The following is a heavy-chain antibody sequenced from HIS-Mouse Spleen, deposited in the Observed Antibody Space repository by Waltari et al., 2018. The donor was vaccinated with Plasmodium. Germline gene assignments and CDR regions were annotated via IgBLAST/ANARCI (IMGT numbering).Heavy chain of an antibody. V-gene: IGHV3-48*01. J-gene: IGHJ5*02. D-gene: IGHD1-26*01. CDR1: GFTFRSYS. Sequence: EVQLVESGGGLVQPGGSLRLSCAASGFTFRSYSMNWVRQAPGKGVEWVSYISSSSSTIYYADAVKGRFTITRDNAKNSLYLQMNSLRAEDTAVYYCARVNSGSYYWFDPWGQGTLVTVSS. CDR2: ISSSSSTI. CDR3: ARVNSGSYYWFDP.